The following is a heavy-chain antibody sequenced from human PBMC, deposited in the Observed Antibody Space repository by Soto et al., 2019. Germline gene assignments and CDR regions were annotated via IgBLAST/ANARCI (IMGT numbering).Heavy chain of an antibody. Sequence: QVQLVQSGAEVKKPGASVKVSCKASGYTFTGYYMHWVRQAPGQGLEWMGWINPNSGGTNYAQKFQGWVTMTRDTSISTAYMELSRLRSDDTAVYYCATQRDYGDYGAFDYWSQGTLVTVSS. V-gene: IGHV1-2*04. J-gene: IGHJ4*02. CDR1: GYTFTGYY. CDR2: INPNSGGT. D-gene: IGHD4-17*01. CDR3: ATQRDYGDYGAFDY.